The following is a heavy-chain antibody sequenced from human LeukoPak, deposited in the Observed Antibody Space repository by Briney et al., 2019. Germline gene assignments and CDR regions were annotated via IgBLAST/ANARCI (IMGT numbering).Heavy chain of an antibody. Sequence: PSETLSLTCTVSGGSISSYYWSWIRQPPGKGLEWIGYIYYSGSTNYNPSLKSRVTISVDTSKNQFSLKLSSVTAADTAVYYCASYSVAGTGGFDYWGQGTLVTVSS. D-gene: IGHD6-19*01. CDR3: ASYSVAGTGGFDY. CDR1: GGSISSYY. CDR2: IYYSGST. J-gene: IGHJ4*02. V-gene: IGHV4-59*01.